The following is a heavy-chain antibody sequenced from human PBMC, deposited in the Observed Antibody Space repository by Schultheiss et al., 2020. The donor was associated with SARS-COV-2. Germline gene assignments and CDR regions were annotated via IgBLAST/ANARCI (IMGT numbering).Heavy chain of an antibody. Sequence: SETLSLTCTVSGGSISSGGYYWSWIRQHPGKGLEWIGYIYYSGDTSYNPSLKSRVTISGDTSKNQFSLKMSSVTAADTAVYYCARDYRYFYYAMDVWGQGTTVTVSS. CDR3: ARDYRYFYYAMDV. J-gene: IGHJ6*02. V-gene: IGHV4-31*03. CDR1: GGSISSGGYY. CDR2: IYYSGDT.